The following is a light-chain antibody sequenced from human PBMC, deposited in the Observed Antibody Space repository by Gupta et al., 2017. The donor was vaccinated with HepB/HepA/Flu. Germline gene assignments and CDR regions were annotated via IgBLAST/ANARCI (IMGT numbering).Light chain of an antibody. Sequence: YVVTQPPSVSVAPGKTASITCGGNNIGTKGVHWYQQKPGQAPVMVIYNDSDRPSGIPERFSGSSSGSTATLTISRVEAGDEAEYYCQVWDSSNDSAVFGGGTKLTVL. CDR3: QVWDSSNDSAV. J-gene: IGLJ2*01. CDR1: NIGTKG. CDR2: NDS. V-gene: IGLV3-21*04.